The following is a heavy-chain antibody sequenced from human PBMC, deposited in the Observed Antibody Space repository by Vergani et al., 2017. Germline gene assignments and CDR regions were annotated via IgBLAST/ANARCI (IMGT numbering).Heavy chain of an antibody. CDR3: AREAGYYGSGRVGGYFDD. CDR2: IYYSGST. V-gene: IGHV4-39*07. CDR1: GGSISSSSYY. D-gene: IGHD3-10*01. J-gene: IGHJ4*02. Sequence: QLQLQESGPGLVKPSETLSLTCTVSGGSISSSSYYWGWIRQPPGKGLEWIGSIYYSGSTYYNPSLKSRVTISVDTSKNQCSLKLSSVTAADTAVYYCAREAGYYGSGRVGGYFDDWGQGTLRTVSS.